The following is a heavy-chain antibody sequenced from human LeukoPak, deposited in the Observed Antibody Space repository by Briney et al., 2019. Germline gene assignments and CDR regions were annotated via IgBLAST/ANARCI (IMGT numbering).Heavy chain of an antibody. CDR2: ISGSGGST. CDR1: GFTFSSYA. D-gene: IGHD3-22*01. Sequence: PGGSLRLSCAVSGFTFSSYAMSWVRQAPGKGLEWVSAISGSGGSTYYADSVKGRFTISRDNSKNTLYLQMNSLRAEDTAVYYCAKNYYDSSGYSTGDYWGQGTLVTVSS. J-gene: IGHJ4*02. CDR3: AKNYYDSSGYSTGDY. V-gene: IGHV3-23*01.